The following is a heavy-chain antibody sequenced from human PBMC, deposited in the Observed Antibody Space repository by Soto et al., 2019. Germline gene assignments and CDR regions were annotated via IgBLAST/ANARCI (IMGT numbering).Heavy chain of an antibody. V-gene: IGHV4-39*02. CDR1: GGSISSSSYY. Sequence: QLQLQESGPGLVKPSETLSLTCTVSGGSISSSSYYWGWIRQPPGKGLEWIGSIYYSGSTYYNPSLKSRVTISVVTFKNQFSLKLNSVTAADPPSLYCERDEAPIGWSFDYWGQGTLVTVSS. CDR2: IYYSGST. CDR3: ERDEAPIGWSFDY. J-gene: IGHJ4*02. D-gene: IGHD6-19*01.